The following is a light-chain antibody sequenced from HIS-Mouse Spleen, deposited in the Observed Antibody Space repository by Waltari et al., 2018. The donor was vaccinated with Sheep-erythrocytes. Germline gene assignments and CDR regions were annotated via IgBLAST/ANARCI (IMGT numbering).Light chain of an antibody. J-gene: IGLJ3*02. CDR1: PLPKKY. V-gene: IGLV3-10*01. CDR2: EDS. Sequence: SYELTQPPSVSVSPGQTARITCPGCPLPKKYAYLYQPKSGQAPVLVIYEDSKRPSGIPERFSGSTSGTMATLTISGAQVEDEADYYCYSTDSSGNHWVFGGGTKLTVL. CDR3: YSTDSSGNHWV.